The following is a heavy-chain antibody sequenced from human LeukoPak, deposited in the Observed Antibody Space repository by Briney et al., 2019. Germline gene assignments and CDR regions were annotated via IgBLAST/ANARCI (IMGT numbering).Heavy chain of an antibody. D-gene: IGHD2-8*01. CDR2: IYLDGNT. Sequence: MTSETLSLTCAVSGYSIRSGYYWGWIRQPPGKGLEWFGRIYLDGNTYYNPSLKSRVTISLDTSKNQFSLKLTSVTAADTAVYYCARHASHGVSPFDYWGQGTLVTVSS. V-gene: IGHV4-38-2*01. CDR3: ARHASHGVSPFDY. CDR1: GYSIRSGYY. J-gene: IGHJ4*02.